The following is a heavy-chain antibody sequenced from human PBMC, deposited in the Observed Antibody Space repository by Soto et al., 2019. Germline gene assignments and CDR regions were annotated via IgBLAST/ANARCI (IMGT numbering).Heavy chain of an antibody. J-gene: IGHJ4*02. Sequence: QVQLQESGPGLVKPSQTLSLTCTVSGGSISSGDYYWSWIRQPPGKGLEWIGYIYYRGTTYYNPSLKSRVTISVETSKTQFSLKLSSVAAADTAVYYCASRGTTTYCSSGSCYARGFDYWGQGTLGTVSS. V-gene: IGHV4-30-4*01. CDR1: GGSISSGDYY. CDR3: ASRGTTTYCSSGSCYARGFDY. D-gene: IGHD2-15*01. CDR2: IYYRGTT.